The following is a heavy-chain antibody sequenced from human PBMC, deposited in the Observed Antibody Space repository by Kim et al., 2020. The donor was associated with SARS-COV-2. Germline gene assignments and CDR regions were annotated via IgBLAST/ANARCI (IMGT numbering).Heavy chain of an antibody. CDR1: GFTFSSYS. Sequence: GGSLRLSCAASGFTFSSYSMNWVRQAPGKGLEWASSISRSSSYISYADLVKGRFTISRDTAKNSLYLQMNSLRAEDTAVYYCQYYYDSSGPTYSFDYWG. CDR2: ISRSSSYI. D-gene: IGHD3-22*01. CDR3: QYYYDSSGPTYSFDY. V-gene: IGHV3-21*01. J-gene: IGHJ4*01.